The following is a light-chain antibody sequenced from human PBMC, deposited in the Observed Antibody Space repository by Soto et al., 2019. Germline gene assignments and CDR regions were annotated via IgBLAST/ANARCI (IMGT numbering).Light chain of an antibody. CDR1: SSDVGRYDY. CDR3: GTWDSSLSAYV. V-gene: IGLV2-11*01. J-gene: IGLJ1*01. CDR2: DVT. Sequence: QSALTQPRSVSASPGQSVTISCTGTSSDVGRYDYVSWYQQHPGKAPKLIVYDVTERPSGVPDRFSGSKSGNTASLTISGLQAEDEADYYCGTWDSSLSAYVFGTGT.